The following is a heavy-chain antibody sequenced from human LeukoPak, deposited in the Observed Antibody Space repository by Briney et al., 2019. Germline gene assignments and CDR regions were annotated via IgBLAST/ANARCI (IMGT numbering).Heavy chain of an antibody. CDR1: KFTFSSYW. Sequence: PGGSLRLSCAASKFTFSSYWMHWVRQAPGKGLVWVSRINPDGSTTNYADSVKGRFTISRDNAKNTLYLQMDSLRPEDTAIYYCAKDSYGGYNDFGIDSWGQGTLVSVSS. CDR2: INPDGSTT. J-gene: IGHJ4*02. D-gene: IGHD5-12*01. V-gene: IGHV3-74*01. CDR3: AKDSYGGYNDFGIDS.